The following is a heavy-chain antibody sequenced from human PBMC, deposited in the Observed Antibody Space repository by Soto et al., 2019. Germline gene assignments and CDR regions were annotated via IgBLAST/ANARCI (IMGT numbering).Heavy chain of an antibody. V-gene: IGHV1-69*06. J-gene: IGHJ6*02. CDR1: GGTFSSYA. CDR2: IIPIFGTA. CDR3: ARDLTSSSWYSNYYYGMDV. Sequence: GASVKVSCKASGGTFSSYAISWVRQAPGQGXEWMGGIIPIFGTANYAQKFQGRVTITADKSTSTAYMELSSLRSEDTAVYYCARDLTSSSWYSNYYYGMDVWGQGTTVTVSS. D-gene: IGHD6-13*01.